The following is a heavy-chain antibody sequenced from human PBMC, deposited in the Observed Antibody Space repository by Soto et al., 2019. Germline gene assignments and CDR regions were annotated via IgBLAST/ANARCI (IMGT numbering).Heavy chain of an antibody. CDR2: IWYDGSNK. D-gene: IGHD5-18*01. CDR1: GFTFSSYG. CDR3: ARDEGPLWPHDLDY. V-gene: IGHV3-33*01. Sequence: QVQLVESGGGVVQPGRSLRLSCAASGFTFSSYGMHWVRQAPGKGLEWVAVIWYDGSNKYYADSVKGRLTISRDNSKNTLYQQMNSLRAEDTAVYYCARDEGPLWPHDLDYGGQGTLVTVSS. J-gene: IGHJ4*02.